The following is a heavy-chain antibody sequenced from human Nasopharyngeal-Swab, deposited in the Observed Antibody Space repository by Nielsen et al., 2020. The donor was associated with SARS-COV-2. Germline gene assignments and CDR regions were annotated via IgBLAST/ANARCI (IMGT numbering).Heavy chain of an antibody. CDR1: GFTFSSYS. V-gene: IGHV3-21*01. Sequence: GESLKISCAASGFTFSSYSMNWVRQAPGKGLEWVSSISSSSSYIYYADSVKGRFTISRDNAKNSLYLQMNSLRAEDTAEYYCARGAPLVAAAGTDSYYGMDVWGQWTTVTVSS. D-gene: IGHD6-13*01. CDR3: ARGAPLVAAAGTDSYYGMDV. J-gene: IGHJ6*02. CDR2: ISSSSSYI.